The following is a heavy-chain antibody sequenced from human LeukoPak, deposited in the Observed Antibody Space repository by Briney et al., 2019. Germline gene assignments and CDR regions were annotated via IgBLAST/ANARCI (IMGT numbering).Heavy chain of an antibody. V-gene: IGHV2-5*01. J-gene: IGHJ4*02. CDR3: AHRQAESLPYSGYDSTPYYFDY. Sequence: SGPTLVNPTQTLTLTCTFSGFSLSTSGVGVGWIRQPPGKALEWLALIYWNDDKRYSPSLKSRLTITKDTSKNQVVLTMTNMDPVDTATYYCAHRQAESLPYSGYDSTPYYFDYWGQGTLVTVSS. CDR2: IYWNDDK. CDR1: GFSLSTSGVG. D-gene: IGHD5-12*01.